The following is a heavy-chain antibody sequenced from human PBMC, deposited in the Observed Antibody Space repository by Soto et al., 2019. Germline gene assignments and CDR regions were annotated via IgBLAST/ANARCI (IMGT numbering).Heavy chain of an antibody. CDR2: ISAYNGNT. V-gene: IGHV1-18*04. CDR3: AREGYCISTSCPTCYYYGMDV. D-gene: IGHD2-2*01. J-gene: IGHJ6*02. Sequence: ASVKVSCKASGYTFTSYYMNWVRQAPGQGLEWMGWISAYNGNTNYAQKLQGRVTMTTDTSTSTAYMELRSLRSDDTAVYYCAREGYCISTSCPTCYYYGMDVWGQGTTVTVSS. CDR1: GYTFTSYY.